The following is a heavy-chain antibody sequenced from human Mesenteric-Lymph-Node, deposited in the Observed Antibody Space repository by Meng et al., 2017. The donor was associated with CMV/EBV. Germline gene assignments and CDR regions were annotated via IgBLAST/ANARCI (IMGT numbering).Heavy chain of an antibody. D-gene: IGHD3-22*01. V-gene: IGHV3-21*01. J-gene: IGHJ3*02. CDR1: GFTFSSYS. Sequence: GESLKISCAASGFTFSSYSMNWVRQAPGKGLEWVSSISSSSSYIYYADSVKGRFTISRDNAKNSLYLQMNSPRAEDTAVYYCARDQGITMIEEYAFDIWGQGTMVTVSS. CDR3: ARDQGITMIEEYAFDI. CDR2: ISSSSSYI.